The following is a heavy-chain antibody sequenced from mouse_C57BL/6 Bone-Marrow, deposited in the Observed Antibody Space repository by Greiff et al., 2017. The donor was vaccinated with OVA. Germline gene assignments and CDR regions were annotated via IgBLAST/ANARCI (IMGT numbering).Heavy chain of an antibody. CDR1: GYTFTDYN. J-gene: IGHJ3*01. CDR2: INSNNGGT. Sequence: VQLQQSGPELAKPGASVKIPCKASGYTFTDYNMDWVKQSHGKSLEWIGDINSNNGGTIYNQKFKGKATLTVDKSSSTAYMELRSLTSEDTAVYYCARGGYYDYDGGAWFAYWGQGTVVTVSA. D-gene: IGHD2-4*01. V-gene: IGHV1-18*01. CDR3: ARGGYYDYDGGAWFAY.